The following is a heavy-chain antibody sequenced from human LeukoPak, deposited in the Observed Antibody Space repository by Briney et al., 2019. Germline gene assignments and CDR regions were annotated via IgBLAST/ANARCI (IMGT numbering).Heavy chain of an antibody. V-gene: IGHV3-64D*06. D-gene: IGHD3-9*01. Sequence: PGRSLRLSCSASGFTFSSYAMHWVRQAPGKGLEYVSAISSNGGSTYYADSVKGRFTISRDNSKNTLYLQMSSLRAEDTAVYYCVKDSDLVLTGYLFDYWGQGTLVTVSS. CDR1: GFTFSSYA. CDR3: VKDSDLVLTGYLFDY. CDR2: ISSNGGST. J-gene: IGHJ4*02.